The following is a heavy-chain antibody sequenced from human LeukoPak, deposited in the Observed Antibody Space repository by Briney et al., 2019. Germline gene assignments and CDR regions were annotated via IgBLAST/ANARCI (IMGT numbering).Heavy chain of an antibody. CDR3: ARDNYDSSGYQNFDY. CDR1: GFTFSSYS. Sequence: GGSLRLSCAASGFTFSSYSMNWVRQAPGKGLEWVSSISSSSSYIYYADSVKGRFTISRDNAKNSLYLQMNSLRAEDTAVYYCARDNYDSSGYQNFDYWGQGTPVTVSS. D-gene: IGHD3-22*01. V-gene: IGHV3-21*01. J-gene: IGHJ4*02. CDR2: ISSSSSYI.